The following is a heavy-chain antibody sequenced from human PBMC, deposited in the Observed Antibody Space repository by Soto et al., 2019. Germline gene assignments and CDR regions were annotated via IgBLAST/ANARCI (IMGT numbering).Heavy chain of an antibody. V-gene: IGHV1-18*01. CDR1: GYTFTSYG. CDR3: ARDPIQWLVIGSWFDP. J-gene: IGHJ5*02. Sequence: AAPVKVSCKASGYTFTSYGISWVRQAPGQGLEWMGWISAYNGNTNYAQKLQGRVTMTTDTSTSTAYMELRSLKSDDTAVYYCARDPIQWLVIGSWFDPWGQGTLVTVSS. D-gene: IGHD6-19*01. CDR2: ISAYNGNT.